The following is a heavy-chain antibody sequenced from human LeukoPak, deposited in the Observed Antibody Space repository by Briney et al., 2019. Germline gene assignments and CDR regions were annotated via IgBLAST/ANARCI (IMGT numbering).Heavy chain of an antibody. Sequence: PSETLSLTCAVYGGSFSGYYWSGIRQPPGKGLEWIGEINHSGSTNYNPSLKSRVTISVDTSKNQFSLKLSSVTAADTAVYYCARGLRLRIVVVPAAMGDWFDPWGQGTLVTVSS. CDR2: INHSGST. J-gene: IGHJ5*02. CDR3: ARGLRLRIVVVPAAMGDWFDP. V-gene: IGHV4-34*01. D-gene: IGHD2-2*01. CDR1: GGSFSGYY.